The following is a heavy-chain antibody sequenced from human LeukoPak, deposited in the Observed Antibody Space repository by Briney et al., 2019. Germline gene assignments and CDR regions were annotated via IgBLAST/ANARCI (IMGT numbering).Heavy chain of an antibody. J-gene: IGHJ4*02. CDR3: AKQLGYCSDGSCYFPY. CDR2: ISNNGGYT. Sequence: GGSLRLSCAASGFTFSSSAMSWVRLAPGKGLEWVSAISNNGGYTYYADSVQGRFTISRDNSKSTLCLQMNSLKAEDTAVYYCAKQLGYCSDGSCYFPYWGQGTLVTVSS. CDR1: GFTFSSSA. V-gene: IGHV3-23*01. D-gene: IGHD2-15*01.